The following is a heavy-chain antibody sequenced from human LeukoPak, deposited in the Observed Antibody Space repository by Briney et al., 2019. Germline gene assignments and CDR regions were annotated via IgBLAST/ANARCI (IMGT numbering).Heavy chain of an antibody. CDR3: ARVVRGSDFDF. J-gene: IGHJ4*02. V-gene: IGHV4-59*01. CDR1: GGSISSYY. CDR2: IYYSGST. D-gene: IGHD3-16*01. Sequence: SETLSLTCTVSGGSISSYYWSWIRRPPGKGLEWIGYIYYSGSTNYNPSPKSRVAISVDTSKNQFSLKLSSVTAADTAVYYCARVVRGSDFDFWGQGTLVTVSS.